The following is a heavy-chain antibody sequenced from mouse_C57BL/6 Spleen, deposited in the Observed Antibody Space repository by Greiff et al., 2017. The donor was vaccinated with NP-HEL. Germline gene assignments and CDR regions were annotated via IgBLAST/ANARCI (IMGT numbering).Heavy chain of an antibody. V-gene: IGHV1-82*01. J-gene: IGHJ3*01. CDR2: IYPGDGDN. CDR1: GYAFSSSW. D-gene: IGHD3-2*02. Sequence: QVQLKQSGPELVKPGASVKISCKASGYAFSSSWMNWVKQRPGKGLEWIGRIYPGDGDNNYNGKFKGKATLTADKSSSTAYMQLSSLTSEDSAVYFCAREKTAQAIAYWGQGTLVTVSA. CDR3: AREKTAQAIAY.